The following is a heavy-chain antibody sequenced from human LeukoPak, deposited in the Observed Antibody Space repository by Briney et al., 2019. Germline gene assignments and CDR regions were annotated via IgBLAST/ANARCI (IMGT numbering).Heavy chain of an antibody. CDR1: GDSISSSSYF. D-gene: IGHD2-8*01. CDR2: VYYTGYT. Sequence: SETLSLTCTVSGDSISSSSYFWDWIRQPPGKGLEWIGNVYYTGYTHYNPSLESRFTISVDRSKNQFSLKLSSVTAADTAVYYCARDAQYCSNGVCENWFDPWGQGTLVTVSS. J-gene: IGHJ5*02. V-gene: IGHV4-39*07. CDR3: ARDAQYCSNGVCENWFDP.